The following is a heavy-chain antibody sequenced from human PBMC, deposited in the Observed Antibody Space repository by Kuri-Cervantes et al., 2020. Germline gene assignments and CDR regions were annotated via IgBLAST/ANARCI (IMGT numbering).Heavy chain of an antibody. D-gene: IGHD3-22*01. V-gene: IGHV4-61*01. CDR2: IYYSGST. J-gene: IGHJ3*02. CDR1: GGSVSSGSYY. Sequence: GSLRLSCTVSGGSVSSGSYYWSWIRQPPGKGLEWIGYIYYSGSTNYNPSLKSRVTISVDTSKNQFSLKLSSVTAADTAVYYCARTAIIMIVLSVYDAFDIWGQGTMVTVSS. CDR3: ARTAIIMIVLSVYDAFDI.